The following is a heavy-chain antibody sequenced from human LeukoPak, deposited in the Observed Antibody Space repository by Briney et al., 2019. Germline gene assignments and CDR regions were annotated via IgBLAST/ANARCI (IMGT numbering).Heavy chain of an antibody. J-gene: IGHJ2*01. D-gene: IGHD6-6*01. Sequence: SVKVSCKASGGTFSSYAISWVRQAPGQGLEWMGGIIPIFGTANYAQKFQGRVTITTDESTSTAYMELSSLRSEDTAVYYCARVSGAARHWYFDLWGRGALVTVSS. CDR1: GGTFSSYA. V-gene: IGHV1-69*05. CDR2: IIPIFGTA. CDR3: ARVSGAARHWYFDL.